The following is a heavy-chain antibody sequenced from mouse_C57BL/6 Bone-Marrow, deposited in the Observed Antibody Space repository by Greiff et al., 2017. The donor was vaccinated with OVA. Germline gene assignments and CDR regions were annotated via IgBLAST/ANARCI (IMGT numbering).Heavy chain of an antibody. J-gene: IGHJ2*01. CDR3: TSYGNFDY. CDR1: GFNIKADY. Sequence: VPLQQSGAELVRPGASVKLSCTASGFNIKADYMHLVKQRPEQGLGWIWWIDPENGDAEYASPFQGKATITADTSSNTAVLHLSSLTSEDTAVYYCTSYGNFDYWGQGTTLTVSS. V-gene: IGHV14-4*01. D-gene: IGHD2-1*01. CDR2: IDPENGDA.